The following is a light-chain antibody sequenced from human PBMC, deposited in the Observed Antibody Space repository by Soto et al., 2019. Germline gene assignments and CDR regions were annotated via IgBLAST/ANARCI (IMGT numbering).Light chain of an antibody. Sequence: SALTPPASVSGSPGKSITISCTGASSDVGGYHYVSWYQHHPGKAPKLMIYDVSNRPSGVSNRFSDSKSGNTASLIISGLQAEDEADYYCSSYTRRSTLFCGGTKLTVL. V-gene: IGLV2-14*03. CDR1: SSDVGGYHY. CDR3: SSYTRRSTL. J-gene: IGLJ2*01. CDR2: DVS.